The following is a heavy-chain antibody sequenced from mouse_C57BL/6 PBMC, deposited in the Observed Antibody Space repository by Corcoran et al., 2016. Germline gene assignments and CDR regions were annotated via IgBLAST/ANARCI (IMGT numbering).Heavy chain of an antibody. CDR1: GYTFTTYG. V-gene: IGHV9-3*01. CDR2: INTYSGVP. Sequence: QIQLVQSGPELKKPGETVKISCKASGYTFTTYGMSWVKQAPGKGLKWMGWINTYSGVPTYADDFKGRFAFSLETSASTAYLQINNLKNEDTATYFCARWAYGSSGFAYWGQGTLVTVSA. CDR3: ARWAYGSSGFAY. D-gene: IGHD1-1*01. J-gene: IGHJ3*01.